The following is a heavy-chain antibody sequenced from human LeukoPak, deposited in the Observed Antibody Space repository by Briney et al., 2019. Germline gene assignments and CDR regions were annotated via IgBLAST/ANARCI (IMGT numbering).Heavy chain of an antibody. CDR2: IIPIFGTA. CDR3: ATIRYYDSSAPWIPDY. V-gene: IGHV1-69*01. J-gene: IGHJ4*02. CDR1: GGTFSSYA. D-gene: IGHD3-22*01. Sequence: SVKVSCKASGGTFSSYAISWVRQAPGQGLGWMGGIIPIFGTANYAQKFQGRVTITADESTSTAYMELSSLRSEDTAVYYCATIRYYDSSAPWIPDYWGQGTLVTVSS.